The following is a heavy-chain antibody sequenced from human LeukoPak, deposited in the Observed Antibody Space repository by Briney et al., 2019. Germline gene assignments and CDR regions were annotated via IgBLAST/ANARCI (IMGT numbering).Heavy chain of an antibody. J-gene: IGHJ4*02. CDR3: ARGDDYGDYWGLY. Sequence: ASVKVSCKASGGTFSSYAISWVRQAPGQGLEWMGWISTYNGNTNYAQKLQGRVTMTTDTSTSTAYMELRSLISDDAAVYYCARGDDYGDYWGLYWGQGTLVAVSS. D-gene: IGHD4-17*01. CDR2: ISTYNGNT. CDR1: GGTFSSYA. V-gene: IGHV1-18*01.